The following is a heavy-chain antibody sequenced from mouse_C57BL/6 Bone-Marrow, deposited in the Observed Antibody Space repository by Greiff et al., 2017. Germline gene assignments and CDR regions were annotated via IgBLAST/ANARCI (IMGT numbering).Heavy chain of an antibody. CDR1: GFNIKDDY. CDR3: ALWLRRGYYFDY. V-gene: IGHV14-4*01. J-gene: IGHJ2*01. Sequence: VQLQQSGAELVRPGASVKLSCTASGFNIKDDYMHWVKQRPEQGLEWIGWIDPENGDTEYASKFQGKATITADTSSNTAYLQLSSLTSEDTAVYYCALWLRRGYYFDYWGQGTTLPVSS. CDR2: IDPENGDT. D-gene: IGHD2-2*01.